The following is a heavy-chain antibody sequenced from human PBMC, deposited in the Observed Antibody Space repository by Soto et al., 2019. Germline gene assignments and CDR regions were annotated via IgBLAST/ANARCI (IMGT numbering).Heavy chain of an antibody. D-gene: IGHD6-19*01. Sequence: ASVKVSCKVSGYTLTELSMHWVRQAPGKGLEWMGGFDPEDGETIYAQKFQGRVTMTEDTSTDTAYMELSSLRSEDTAVYYCATPPGIAVAVGGGGFDYWGQGTLVTVSS. CDR3: ATPPGIAVAVGGGGFDY. CDR2: FDPEDGET. V-gene: IGHV1-24*01. J-gene: IGHJ4*02. CDR1: GYTLTELS.